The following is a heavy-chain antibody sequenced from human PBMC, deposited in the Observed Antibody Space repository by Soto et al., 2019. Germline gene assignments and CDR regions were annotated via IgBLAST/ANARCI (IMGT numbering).Heavy chain of an antibody. CDR1: GFTFSSYG. D-gene: IGHD3-9*01. CDR2: IWYDGSNK. Sequence: PGGSLRLSCASSGFTFSSYGMHLVRQAPGKGLEWVAVIWYDGSNKYYADSVKGRFTISRDNSKNTLYLQTNSLRAEDTAVYYCARDFDPPEVESVSVWDYWGQGTLVTVSS. V-gene: IGHV3-33*01. CDR3: ARDFDPPEVESVSVWDY. J-gene: IGHJ4*02.